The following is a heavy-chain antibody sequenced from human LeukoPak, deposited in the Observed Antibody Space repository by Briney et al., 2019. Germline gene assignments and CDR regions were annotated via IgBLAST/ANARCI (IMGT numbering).Heavy chain of an antibody. CDR2: IYSGGST. V-gene: IGHV3-66*01. Sequence: PGGSLRLSCAASGFTVSSNYMSWVRQAPGKGLEWVSVIYSGGSTYYADSVKGRFTISRDNSKNTLYLQMNSLRAEDTAVYYCARDRGDYNGGGFDYRGQGTLVTVSS. CDR1: GFTVSSNY. J-gene: IGHJ4*02. D-gene: IGHD4-17*01. CDR3: ARDRGDYNGGGFDY.